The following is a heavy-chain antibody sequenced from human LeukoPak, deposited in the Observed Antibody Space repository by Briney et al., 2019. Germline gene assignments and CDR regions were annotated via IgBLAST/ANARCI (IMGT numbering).Heavy chain of an antibody. CDR2: ISYDGSNK. CDR1: GFTFSSYA. J-gene: IGHJ4*02. V-gene: IGHV3-30-3*01. CDR3: ARESERERRGVGATPYYFDY. Sequence: GGSLRLSCAASGFTFSSYAMHWVRQAPGKGLEWVAVISYDGSNKYYADSVKGRFTISRDNSKNTLYLQMNSPRAEDTAVYYCARESERERRGVGATPYYFDYWGQGTLVTVSS. D-gene: IGHD1-26*01.